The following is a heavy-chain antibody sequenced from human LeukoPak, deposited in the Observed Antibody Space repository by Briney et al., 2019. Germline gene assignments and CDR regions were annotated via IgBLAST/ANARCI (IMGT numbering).Heavy chain of an antibody. CDR1: GGSISGSGYH. J-gene: IGHJ6*03. D-gene: IGHD2-2*01. CDR2: IYYTGST. CDR3: ARSYCSTTSCYSLVGYYYYMDV. V-gene: IGHV4-39*07. Sequence: SETLSLTCTVSGGSISGSGYHWVWIRQPPGKGLEWIATIYYTGSTYYNPSLKSRVTISVDTSKNQFSLKLSFVTAADTAVYYCARSYCSTTSCYSLVGYYYYMDVWGKGTTVTVSS.